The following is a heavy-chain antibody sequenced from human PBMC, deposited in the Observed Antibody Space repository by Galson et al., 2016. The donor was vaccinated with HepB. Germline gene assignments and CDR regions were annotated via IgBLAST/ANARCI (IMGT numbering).Heavy chain of an antibody. CDR2: INPNGGST. D-gene: IGHD6-13*01. Sequence: SVKVSCKASGYTFTRYYMHWVRQAPGQGLEWMGIINPNGGSTNYAQQFQGRFTMTRDTSTSTVYMELSSLRYEDTAVYYCARASPRDSSSRYGAEYVQHRGQGPLVTVSS. V-gene: IGHV1-46*01. J-gene: IGHJ1*01. CDR1: GYTFTRYY. CDR3: ARASPRDSSSRYGAEYVQH.